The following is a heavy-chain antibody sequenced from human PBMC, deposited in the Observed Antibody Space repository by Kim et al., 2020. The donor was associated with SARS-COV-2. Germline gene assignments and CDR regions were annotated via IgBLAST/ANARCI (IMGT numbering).Heavy chain of an antibody. CDR1: GFRFDDYA. CDR2: INWNSAKI. V-gene: IGHV3-9*01. Sequence: GGSLRLSCAASGFRFDDYAMYWVRHSPGRGLEWIAGINWNSAKIAYADSVKGRFTISRDDAKKSLFLEMSSLRSDDTGVYFCGKDNGRLVEYWDIVSWG. J-gene: IGHJ5*01. CDR3: GKDNGRLVEYWDIVS. D-gene: IGHD1-26*01.